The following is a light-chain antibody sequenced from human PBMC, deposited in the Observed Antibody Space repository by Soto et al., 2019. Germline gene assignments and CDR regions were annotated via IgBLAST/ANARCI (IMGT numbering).Light chain of an antibody. V-gene: IGLV2-23*02. Sequence: QSALTQPASVSGSPGQSIAISCTGTSSNVGGYNFDSWYQQHPGKAPKLLIYEVNKRPSGVSNRFSGSKSDNTASLTISGLQAEDEADYYCCSYGGDRIFGGGTKLTVL. CDR2: EVN. J-gene: IGLJ2*01. CDR3: CSYGGDRI. CDR1: SSNVGGYNF.